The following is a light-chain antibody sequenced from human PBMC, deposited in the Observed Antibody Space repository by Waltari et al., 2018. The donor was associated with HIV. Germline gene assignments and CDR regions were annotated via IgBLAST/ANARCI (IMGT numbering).Light chain of an antibody. CDR3: QQYNNWPLA. CDR1: QSVSTN. Sequence: EIMMTQSPATLSVSPGARATLSCRASQSVSTNLAWYQQKPGQASRLLIYVAATRATGIPARFSGSGSGTDFTLTISSLQSEDSVTYYCQQYNNWPLAFGGGTKVEIK. J-gene: IGKJ4*01. V-gene: IGKV3-15*01. CDR2: VAA.